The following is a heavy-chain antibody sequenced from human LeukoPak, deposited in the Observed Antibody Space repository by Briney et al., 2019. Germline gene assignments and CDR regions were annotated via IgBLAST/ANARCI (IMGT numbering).Heavy chain of an antibody. V-gene: IGHV4-31*03. CDR2: IYYSGST. CDR1: GGSISSGSYY. Sequence: SETLSLTCTVSGGSISSGSYYWSWIRQHPGKGLEWIGYIYYSGSTYYNPSLKSRVTISVDTSKNQFSLKLSSVTAADTAVYYCARDRPYYYDSSGSKSHAFDIWGQGTMVTVSS. D-gene: IGHD3-22*01. CDR3: ARDRPYYYDSSGSKSHAFDI. J-gene: IGHJ3*02.